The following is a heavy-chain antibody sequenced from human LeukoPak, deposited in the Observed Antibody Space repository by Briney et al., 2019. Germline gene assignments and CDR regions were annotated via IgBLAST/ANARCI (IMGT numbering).Heavy chain of an antibody. CDR1: GGTFSSYA. CDR2: IIPIFGTA. V-gene: IGHV1-69*01. CDR3: ARGVIAAAGTRYYYYYYGMDV. J-gene: IGHJ6*04. D-gene: IGHD6-13*01. Sequence: SVKVSCKASGGTFSSYAISWVRQAPGQGLEWMGGIIPIFGTANYAQKFQGRVTITADESTSTAYMELSSLRSEDTAVYYCARGVIAAAGTRYYYYYYGMDVWQRDHGHRLL.